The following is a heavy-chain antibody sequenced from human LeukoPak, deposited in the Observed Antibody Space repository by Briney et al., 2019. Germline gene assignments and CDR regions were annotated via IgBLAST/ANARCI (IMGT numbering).Heavy chain of an antibody. CDR3: ARDFSAYYYDRTWFDP. J-gene: IGHJ5*02. V-gene: IGHV1-18*01. CDR2: ISAYNGNT. CDR1: GYTFTSYG. Sequence: ASVKVSCKASGYTFTSYGISWVRQAPGQGLEWMGWISAYNGNTNYAQKLQGRVTMTTDTSTSTAYMELRSLRSDDTVVYYCARDFSAYYYDRTWFDPWGQGTLVTVSS. D-gene: IGHD3-22*01.